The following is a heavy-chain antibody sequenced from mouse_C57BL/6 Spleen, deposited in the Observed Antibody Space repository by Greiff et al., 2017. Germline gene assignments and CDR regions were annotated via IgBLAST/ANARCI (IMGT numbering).Heavy chain of an antibody. CDR3: ARDLITTVVAFDY. CDR1: GYSITSGYY. J-gene: IGHJ2*01. D-gene: IGHD1-1*01. V-gene: IGHV3-6*01. CDR2: ISYDGSN. Sequence: EVKLQESGPGLVKPSQSLSLTCSVTGYSITSGYYWNWIRQFPGNKLEWMGYISYDGSNNYNPSLKNRISITRDTSKNQFFLKLNSVTTEDTATYYCARDLITTVVAFDYWGQGTTLTVAS.